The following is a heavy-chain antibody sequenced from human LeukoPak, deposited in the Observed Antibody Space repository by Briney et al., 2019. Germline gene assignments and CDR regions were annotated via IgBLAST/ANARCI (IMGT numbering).Heavy chain of an antibody. Sequence: SGTLSLTCTVSGDSISSNYWWTWVRQPPGKGLEWIGEILHTGSTNYNPSLKSQVTISVDKSTNLFSLNLTSVSAADTAVYYCARDVFPYYGLLPGPNEAFDTWGQGTRVTVSS. CDR3: ARDVFPYYGLLPGPNEAFDT. CDR2: ILHTGST. V-gene: IGHV4-4*02. J-gene: IGHJ3*02. CDR1: GDSISSNYW. D-gene: IGHD3-9*01.